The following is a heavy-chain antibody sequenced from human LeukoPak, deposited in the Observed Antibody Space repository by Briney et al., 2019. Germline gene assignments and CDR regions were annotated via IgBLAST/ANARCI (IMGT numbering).Heavy chain of an antibody. D-gene: IGHD3-16*01. V-gene: IGHV3-74*01. J-gene: IGHJ4*02. CDR2: TNTDGTWT. CDR3: ASLTFGPDY. CDR1: VFTFNTYW. Sequence: GGSQRLLCEASVFTFNTYWMHWVRHAPGKGLVWVAGTNTDGTWTNYADSVSGRFTIPRHNAKNMLYLQMNSLRAEDTAVYYCASLTFGPDYWGQGTLVTVSS.